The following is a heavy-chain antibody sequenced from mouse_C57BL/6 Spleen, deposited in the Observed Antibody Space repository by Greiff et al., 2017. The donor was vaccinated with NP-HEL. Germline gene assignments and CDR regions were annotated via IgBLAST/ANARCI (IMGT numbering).Heavy chain of an antibody. CDR2: IDPSDSYT. CDR1: GYTFTSYW. D-gene: IGHD3-2*02. Sequence: VQLQQPGAELVKPGASVKLSCKASGYTFTSYWMQWVKQRPGQGLEWIGEIDPSDSYTNYNQKFKGKATLTVDTSSSTAYMQLSSLTSEDSAVYYCARQLRPGDYYAMDYWGQGTSVTVSS. V-gene: IGHV1-50*01. J-gene: IGHJ4*01. CDR3: ARQLRPGDYYAMDY.